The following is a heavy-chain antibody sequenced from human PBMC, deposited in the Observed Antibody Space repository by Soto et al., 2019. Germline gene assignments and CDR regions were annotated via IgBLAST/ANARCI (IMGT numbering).Heavy chain of an antibody. CDR1: GESFSGYH. Sequence: SETLSLTCAVYGESFSGYHWTWIRQSPGQGLEWIGEINLSGNTNYNPSLKSRVTISVDTSKNQFSLKLTSVTAADTAVYYCARVLVTYGGIMVPYNWFDTWGQGNLVTVSS. J-gene: IGHJ5*02. CDR3: ARVLVTYGGIMVPYNWFDT. CDR2: INLSGNT. D-gene: IGHD3-16*01. V-gene: IGHV4-34*01.